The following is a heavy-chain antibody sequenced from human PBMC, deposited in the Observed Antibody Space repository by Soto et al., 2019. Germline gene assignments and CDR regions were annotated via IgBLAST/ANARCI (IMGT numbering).Heavy chain of an antibody. CDR3: ARVSYDFWSGPNWFDP. CDR2: IYTSGST. Sequence: QVQLQESGPGLVKPSETLSLTCTVSGGSISSYYWSWIRQPAGKGLEWIGRIYTSGSTNYNPSLKSRVTMSVDTSKNQFSLKLSSVTAADTAVYYCARVSYDFWSGPNWFDPWGQGTLVTVSS. CDR1: GGSISSYY. J-gene: IGHJ5*02. D-gene: IGHD3-3*01. V-gene: IGHV4-4*07.